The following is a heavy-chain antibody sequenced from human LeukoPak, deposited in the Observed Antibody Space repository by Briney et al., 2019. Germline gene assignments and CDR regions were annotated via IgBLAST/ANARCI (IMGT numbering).Heavy chain of an antibody. CDR1: GGSVSSYY. CDR3: ARDNWNYGSSMDV. CDR2: IYYSGST. J-gene: IGHJ6*02. Sequence: SETLSLTCTVSGGSVSSYYWSWIRQPPGKGLEWIGYIYYSGSTNYNPSLKSRVTISVDTSKNQFSLKLSSVIAADTAVYHCARDNWNYGSSMDVWGQGTTVTVSS. V-gene: IGHV4-59*02. D-gene: IGHD1-7*01.